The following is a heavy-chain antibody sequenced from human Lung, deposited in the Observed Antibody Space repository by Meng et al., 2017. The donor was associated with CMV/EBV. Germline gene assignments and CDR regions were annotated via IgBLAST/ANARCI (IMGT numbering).Heavy chain of an antibody. V-gene: IGHV3-33*06. D-gene: IGHD6-13*01. CDR3: AKDSSRSTWYGPDDYSGMDV. J-gene: IGHJ6*02. CDR1: GFSFSSYG. CDR2: IWYDGSNE. Sequence: GGSXRLXCEASGFSFSSYGMHWVRQAPGKGLEWVAVIWYDGSNENYGESVKGRFTISRDYSKNMLYLQMNSLRAEDTAVYYCAKDSSRSTWYGPDDYSGMDVWGQGTXVTGSS.